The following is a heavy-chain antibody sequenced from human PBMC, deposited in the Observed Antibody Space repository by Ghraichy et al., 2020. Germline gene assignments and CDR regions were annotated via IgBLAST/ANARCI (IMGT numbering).Heavy chain of an antibody. D-gene: IGHD6-13*01. CDR2: IYHSGST. J-gene: IGHJ4*01. CDR1: GGSISSSYYY. CDR3: ARPSVAAGYYYFDY. V-gene: IGHV4-39*01. Sequence: SETLSLTCTVSGGSISSSYYYWGWIRQPPGKGLEWIGSIYHSGSTNYNPSLNSRVTISIDTSKNQFSLKLSSVTAADTAVYYCARPSVAAGYYYFDYWGHGTLVTVSS.